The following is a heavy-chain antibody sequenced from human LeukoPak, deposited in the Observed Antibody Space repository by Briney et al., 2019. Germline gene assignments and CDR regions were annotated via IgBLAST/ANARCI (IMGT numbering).Heavy chain of an antibody. J-gene: IGHJ4*02. Sequence: PSETLSLTCTVSGYSISSGYYWGWIRQPPGKGLEWIGSIYHSGSTNYNPSLKSRVTISVDTSKNQFSLKLSSVTAADTAVYYCARKRITMVRGVIITYYFDYWGQGTLVTVSS. D-gene: IGHD3-10*01. CDR2: IYHSGST. CDR3: ARKRITMVRGVIITYYFDY. V-gene: IGHV4-38-2*02. CDR1: GYSISSGYY.